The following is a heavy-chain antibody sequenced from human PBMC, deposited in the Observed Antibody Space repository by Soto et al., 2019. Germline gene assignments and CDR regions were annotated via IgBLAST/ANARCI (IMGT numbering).Heavy chain of an antibody. CDR1: GFTFSSYA. D-gene: IGHD2-21*01. J-gene: IGHJ3*02. CDR3: VRSKGGDAGVAFDI. V-gene: IGHV3-30-3*01. CDR2: ISYDGSNK. Sequence: GGSLRLSCAASGFTFSSYAMHWVRQAPGKGLEWVAVISYDGSNKYYADSVKGRFTISRDNSKNTLYLQMNSLRAEDTAVYYCVRSKGGDAGVAFDIWGQGTXVTASS.